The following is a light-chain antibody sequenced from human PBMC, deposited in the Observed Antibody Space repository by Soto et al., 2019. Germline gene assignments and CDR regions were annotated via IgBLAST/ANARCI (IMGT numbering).Light chain of an antibody. V-gene: IGKV3-20*01. CDR3: QQYGSSPLT. Sequence: EIVLTQSPGTLSLSPGERATLSCRASESVSDNYFAWYQQRSGQAPRLVIYGASSRASAVPGRISSRGSGADFPLTISRLEPEDVAVYYCQQYGSSPLTFGGGTKVEIK. J-gene: IGKJ4*01. CDR1: ESVSDNY. CDR2: GAS.